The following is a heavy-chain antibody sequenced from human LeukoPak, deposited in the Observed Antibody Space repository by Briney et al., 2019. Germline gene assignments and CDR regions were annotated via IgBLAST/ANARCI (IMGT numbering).Heavy chain of an antibody. J-gene: IGHJ4*02. Sequence: ASVKVSCKASGYTFTGYYIHWVRQAPGQGLEWMGWINPNSGGTNYAQKSQGRVTMTRDTSISTAYMELSRLRSDDTAVYYCARKYYDILTAFDYWGQGTLVTVSS. CDR2: INPNSGGT. V-gene: IGHV1-2*02. D-gene: IGHD3-9*01. CDR3: ARKYYDILTAFDY. CDR1: GYTFTGYY.